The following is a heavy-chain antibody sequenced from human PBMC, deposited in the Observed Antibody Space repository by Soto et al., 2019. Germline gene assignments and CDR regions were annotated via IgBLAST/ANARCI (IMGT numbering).Heavy chain of an antibody. CDR2: IVVGSGNT. Sequence: SVKVSCKASGFTFTHAAMQWVRQARGQSLEWIGWIVVGSGNTNYAPKFQERVTITWDMSTFTAYMELSSLRSEDTATYYCAHSRVIGTFDYWGQGTLVTVSS. D-gene: IGHD4-4*01. J-gene: IGHJ4*02. CDR1: GFTFTHAA. CDR3: AHSRVIGTFDY. V-gene: IGHV1-58*02.